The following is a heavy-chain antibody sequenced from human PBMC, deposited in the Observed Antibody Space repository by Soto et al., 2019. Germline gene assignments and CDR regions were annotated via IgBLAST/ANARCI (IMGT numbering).Heavy chain of an antibody. V-gene: IGHV5-51*01. CDR1: GYTFTDYW. J-gene: IGHJ6*02. Sequence: GESLKISCKGSGYTFTDYWIGWVRQLPGKGLEWMGIIYPGDSDTRYSPSFQGHVTITVDKSTSTAYLQWNTLKASDTAMYYCARHGRYYYYGMDVWGQGTTVTVSS. D-gene: IGHD1-26*01. CDR2: IYPGDSDT. CDR3: ARHGRYYYYGMDV.